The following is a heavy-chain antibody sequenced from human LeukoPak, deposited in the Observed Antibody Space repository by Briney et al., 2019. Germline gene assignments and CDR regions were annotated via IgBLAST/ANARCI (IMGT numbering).Heavy chain of an antibody. CDR2: INHSGST. V-gene: IGHV4-34*01. CDR1: GGSFSGYY. J-gene: IGHJ5*02. Sequence: PSETLPLTCAVYGGSFSGYYWSWIRQPPGKGLEWIGEINHSGSTNYNPSLKSRVTISVDTSKNQFSLKLSSVTAADTAVYYCARGLTMVRGVIITGWFDPWGQGTLVTVSS. CDR3: ARGLTMVRGVIITGWFDP. D-gene: IGHD3-10*01.